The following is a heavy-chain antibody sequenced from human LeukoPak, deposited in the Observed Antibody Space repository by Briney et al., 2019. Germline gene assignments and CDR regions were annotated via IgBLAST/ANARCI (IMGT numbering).Heavy chain of an antibody. Sequence: ASVTVSCTASGYTFTSYGISWVRQAPGQGLEWMGWISAYNGNTNYAQTLQGRVTMTTDTSTSTAYMELRSLRSDDTAVYYCARIPGRLRADYYYYYMDVWGKGTTVTVSS. CDR2: ISAYNGNT. V-gene: IGHV1-18*01. D-gene: IGHD5-12*01. CDR1: GYTFTSYG. J-gene: IGHJ6*03. CDR3: ARIPGRLRADYYYYYMDV.